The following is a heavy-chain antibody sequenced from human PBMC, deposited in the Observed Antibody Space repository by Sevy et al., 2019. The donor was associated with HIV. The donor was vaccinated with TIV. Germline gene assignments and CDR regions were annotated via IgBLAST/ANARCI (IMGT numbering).Heavy chain of an antibody. J-gene: IGHJ6*02. CDR1: GFTFSSYG. V-gene: IGHV3-30*03. D-gene: IGHD5-18*01. Sequence: GGSLRLSCAASGFTFSSYGMHWVRQAPGKGLEWVAVISYDGSNKYYADSVKGRFTISRDNSKNTLYLQMNSLRAEDTAVYYCASSGYSYGSVDYYYAMEVWGQGTTVTVSS. CDR2: ISYDGSNK. CDR3: ASSGYSYGSVDYYYAMEV.